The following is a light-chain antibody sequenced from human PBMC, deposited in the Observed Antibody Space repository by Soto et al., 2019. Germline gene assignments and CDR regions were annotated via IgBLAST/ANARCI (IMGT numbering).Light chain of an antibody. CDR3: QQYRGTPFT. Sequence: DIQMTQSPSTLSASVGDRVTIACRASQSIDSWLAWYQQKPGKAPKFLIYDASDLESGVPSRFSGSGSGTEFTLTISSLQPDDFATYYCQQYRGTPFTFGQGTKVEIK. J-gene: IGKJ2*01. CDR1: QSIDSW. V-gene: IGKV1-5*01. CDR2: DAS.